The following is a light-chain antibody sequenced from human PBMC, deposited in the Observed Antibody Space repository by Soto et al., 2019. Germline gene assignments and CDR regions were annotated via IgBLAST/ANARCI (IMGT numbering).Light chain of an antibody. CDR2: VEGSGNY. CDR1: SGHSSYI. J-gene: IGLJ2*01. CDR3: DTWVTNTQV. V-gene: IGLV4-60*03. Sequence: QPVLTQSSSASASLGSSVKLTCTLSSGHSSYIIAWHQQQTGKAPRFLMTVEGSGNYNKGSGVPDRVSGSSAGADRYLTISNLQSEDEATYCFDTWVTNTQVFGGGTKVTVL.